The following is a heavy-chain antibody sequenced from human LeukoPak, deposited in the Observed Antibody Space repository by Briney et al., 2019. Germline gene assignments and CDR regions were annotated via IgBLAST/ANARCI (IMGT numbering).Heavy chain of an antibody. J-gene: IGHJ4*02. V-gene: IGHV3-21*01. CDR1: GFTFSSYS. D-gene: IGHD2-2*01. CDR2: ISSSSSYI. Sequence: PGGSLRLSCAASGFTFSSYSMNWVRQAPGKGLEWVSSISSSSSYIYYADSVKGRFTTSRDNAKNSLYLQMNSLRAEDTAVYYCAREVWRYCSSTSCPNDYWGQGTLVTVSS. CDR3: AREVWRYCSSTSCPNDY.